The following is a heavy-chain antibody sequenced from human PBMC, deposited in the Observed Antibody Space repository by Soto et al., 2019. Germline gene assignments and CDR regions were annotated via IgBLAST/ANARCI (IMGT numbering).Heavy chain of an antibody. Sequence: HPGGSLRLSCAASGFTFSSYGMHWVRQAPGKGLEWVAVIWYDGSNKYYADSVKGRFTISRDNSKNTLYLQMNSLRAEDTAVYYCARVAYSSSSYYYYYGMDVWGQGTTVTVSS. J-gene: IGHJ6*02. V-gene: IGHV3-33*01. CDR2: IWYDGSNK. CDR3: ARVAYSSSSYYYYYGMDV. CDR1: GFTFSSYG. D-gene: IGHD6-6*01.